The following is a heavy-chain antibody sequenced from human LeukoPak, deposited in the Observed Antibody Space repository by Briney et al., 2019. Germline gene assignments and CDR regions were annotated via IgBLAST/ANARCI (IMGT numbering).Heavy chain of an antibody. CDR1: GGSFSGYY. CDR3: ARGRTFIAVVKRGNWFDP. D-gene: IGHD2-21*01. CDR2: INHSGST. J-gene: IGHJ5*02. Sequence: PSETLSLTCAVYGGSFSGYYWSWIRQPPGKGLEWIGEINHSGSTNYNPSLKSRVTISVDTSKNQFSLKLSSVTAADTAVYYCARGRTFIAVVKRGNWFDPWGQGTLVTVSS. V-gene: IGHV4-34*01.